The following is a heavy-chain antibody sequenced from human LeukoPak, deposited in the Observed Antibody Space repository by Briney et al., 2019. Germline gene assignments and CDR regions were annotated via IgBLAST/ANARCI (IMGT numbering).Heavy chain of an antibody. Sequence: SETLSFTCTVSGGSISSYYWSWIRQPPGKGLEWIGYICNSGSTNSNPSLKSRVTISVDTSKNQFSLKLSSVTAADTAVYYCARSISYAFDIWGQGTMVTLS. CDR2: ICNSGST. V-gene: IGHV4-59*08. J-gene: IGHJ3*02. CDR1: GGSISSYY. CDR3: ARSISYAFDI. D-gene: IGHD1-14*01.